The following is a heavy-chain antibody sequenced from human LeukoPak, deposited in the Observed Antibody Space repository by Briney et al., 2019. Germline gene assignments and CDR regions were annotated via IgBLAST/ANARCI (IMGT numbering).Heavy chain of an antibody. CDR1: GFTFHNYW. Sequence: GGSLRLSCAGSGFTFHNYWMHWVRQDPGKGLLWVSRINSDGTNTGYADSVKGRFTISRDNAKNTLSLQMNSLRAEDTAVYYCARGYGDARLDYWGQGTLVTVSS. D-gene: IGHD3-16*01. CDR3: ARGYGDARLDY. J-gene: IGHJ4*02. CDR2: INSDGTNT. V-gene: IGHV3-74*01.